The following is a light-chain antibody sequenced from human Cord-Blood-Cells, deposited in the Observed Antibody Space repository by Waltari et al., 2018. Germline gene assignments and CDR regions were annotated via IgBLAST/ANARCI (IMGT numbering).Light chain of an antibody. J-gene: IGKJ4*01. V-gene: IGKV3-11*01. CDR2: DAS. CDR1: QSVSSY. CDR3: QQRSNWPLT. Sequence: VLTQSPATLSLSPGERAPLSCRASQSVSSYLAWYQQKPGQAPRLLIYDASNRATGIPARFSGSGSGTDFTLTISSLEPEDFAVYYCQQRSNWPLTFGGGTKVEIK.